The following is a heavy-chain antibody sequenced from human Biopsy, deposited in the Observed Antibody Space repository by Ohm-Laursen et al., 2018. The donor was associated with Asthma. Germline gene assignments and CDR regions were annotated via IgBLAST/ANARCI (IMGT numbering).Heavy chain of an antibody. V-gene: IGHV4-39*01. CDR2: IYYSGNT. J-gene: IGHJ6*02. CDR3: VRGSSSWHHGPFHYYYGLDV. CDR1: GGYMRSGNYY. Sequence: SETLSLTCCLSSGSGGYMRSGNYYWGWIRQPPGKGLEWIGSIYYSGNTYYNPSLETRVTVSADTSKNQFSLNITSATAADTAVYYCVRGSSSWHHGPFHYYYGLDVWGQGTTATVSS. D-gene: IGHD6-13*01.